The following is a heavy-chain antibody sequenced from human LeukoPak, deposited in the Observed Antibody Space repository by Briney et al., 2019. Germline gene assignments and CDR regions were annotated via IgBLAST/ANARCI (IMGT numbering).Heavy chain of an antibody. CDR2: IYYSGST. J-gene: IGHJ4*02. Sequence: PSETLSLTCSVSGDSISTSSSYWGWIRQPPGKGLEWIGYIYYSGSTNYNPSLKSRVTISVDTSKNQFSLKLSSVTAADTAVYYCARGHSHWGQGTLVTVSS. CDR3: ARGHSH. D-gene: IGHD6-13*01. CDR1: GDSISTSSSY. V-gene: IGHV4-61*05.